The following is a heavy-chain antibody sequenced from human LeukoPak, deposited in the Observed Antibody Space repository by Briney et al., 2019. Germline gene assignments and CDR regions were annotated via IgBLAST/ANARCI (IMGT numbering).Heavy chain of an antibody. CDR3: ARLVLPDMVDV. V-gene: IGHV4-59*08. CDR2: IYYSGST. J-gene: IGHJ6*02. CDR1: GGSISSYY. D-gene: IGHD5-18*01. Sequence: SETLSPTCTVSGGSISSYYWSWIRQPPGKGLEWIGYIYYSGSTNYNPSLKSRVTISVDTSKNQFSLKLSSVTAADTAVYYCARLVLPDMVDVWGQGTTVTVSS.